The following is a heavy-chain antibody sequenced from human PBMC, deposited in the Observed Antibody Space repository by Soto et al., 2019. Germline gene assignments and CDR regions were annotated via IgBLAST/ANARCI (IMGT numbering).Heavy chain of an antibody. Sequence: GASVKVSCKASGYTFTSYGISWVRQAPGQGHERIGWISAYNGNTNYAQKLQGRVTMTTDTSTSTAYMELRSLRSDDTAVYYCAREGIYYDSSGYYDYFDYWGQGTLVTVSS. CDR1: GYTFTSYG. J-gene: IGHJ4*02. CDR2: ISAYNGNT. V-gene: IGHV1-18*01. CDR3: AREGIYYDSSGYYDYFDY. D-gene: IGHD3-22*01.